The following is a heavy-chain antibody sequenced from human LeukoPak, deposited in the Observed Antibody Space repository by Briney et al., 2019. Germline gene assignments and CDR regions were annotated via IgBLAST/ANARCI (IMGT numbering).Heavy chain of an antibody. Sequence: GGTLRLSCAASGFTFSSYGMSWVRQAPGKGLGLVSAISGSAGSTYYADSVKGRFTISRDNSKNTLYLQMNGLRAEDTAVYYCAELGITMIGGVWGKGSTVTISS. J-gene: IGHJ6*04. CDR3: AELGITMIGGV. V-gene: IGHV3-23*01. CDR1: GFTFSSYG. D-gene: IGHD3-10*02. CDR2: ISGSAGST.